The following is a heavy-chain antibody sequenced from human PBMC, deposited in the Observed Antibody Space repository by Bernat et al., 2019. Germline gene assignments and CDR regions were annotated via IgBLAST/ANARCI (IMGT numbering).Heavy chain of an antibody. D-gene: IGHD3-22*01. V-gene: IGHV3-23*01. CDR1: GFTFSSYA. J-gene: IGHJ4*02. CDR2: ISGSGGST. CDR3: AKGQAMIVAYYFDY. Sequence: EVQLLESGGGLVQPGGSLRLSCAASGFTFSSYAMRWVRQAPGKGLEWVSAISGSGGSTYNAASVKGRFTITRDNTKNTLYLQMNSLRAEDTAVYYCAKGQAMIVAYYFDYWGQGTLVTVSS.